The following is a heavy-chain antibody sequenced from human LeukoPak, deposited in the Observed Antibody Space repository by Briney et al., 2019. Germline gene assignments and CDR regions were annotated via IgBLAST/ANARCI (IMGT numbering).Heavy chain of an antibody. J-gene: IGHJ4*02. V-gene: IGHV3-21*01. CDR2: ISSSSLYI. CDR3: ARVGVGAYYFDY. Sequence: GGSLRLSCAASGFTFSDYSISWVRQAAGKGLEWVASISSSSLYIYYADPVKGRFTISRDNAKNSLYLQMNNLRAEDTAVYYCARVGVGAYYFDYWGQGTLVTVSS. D-gene: IGHD3-3*01. CDR1: GFTFSDYS.